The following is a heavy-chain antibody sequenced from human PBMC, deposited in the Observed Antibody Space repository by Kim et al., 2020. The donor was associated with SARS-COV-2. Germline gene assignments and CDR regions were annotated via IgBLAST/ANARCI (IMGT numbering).Heavy chain of an antibody. CDR3: AHRQDDFWSGYSSYYYMDV. D-gene: IGHD3-3*01. CDR1: GFSLSTSGVG. Sequence: SGPTLVNPTQTLTLTCTFSGFSLSTSGVGVGWIRQPPGKALEWLALIYWDDDKRYSPSLKSRLTITKDTSKNQVVLTMTNMDPVDTATYYCAHRQDDFWSGYSSYYYMDVWGKGTTVTVSS. J-gene: IGHJ6*03. CDR2: IYWDDDK. V-gene: IGHV2-5*02.